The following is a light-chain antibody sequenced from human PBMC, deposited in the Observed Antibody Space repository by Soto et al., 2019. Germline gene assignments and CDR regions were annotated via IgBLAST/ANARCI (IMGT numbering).Light chain of an antibody. J-gene: IGKJ4*01. Sequence: DIGMTQSPSSLSASVGDRVIITCKANQDISTLLNWFQQKPGKAPKLLISDASIVESGVPSRVSGSGSGTDFTFTITSLQPEDFATYYCQQYAHLPLTFGGGTKVDI. CDR1: QDISTL. CDR3: QQYAHLPLT. CDR2: DAS. V-gene: IGKV1-33*01.